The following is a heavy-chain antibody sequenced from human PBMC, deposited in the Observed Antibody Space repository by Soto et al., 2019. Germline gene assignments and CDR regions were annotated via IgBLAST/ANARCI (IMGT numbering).Heavy chain of an antibody. Sequence: QVQLVQSGAEVKKPGSSVKVSCKASGGTFSNHIITWVRQAPGQGPEWMGRIIPMLAITNYAQKFQGRVTSPADKSTNTDYMEVSSLSPEDKAMYYCVRDSPIGSAFSGHDDIDSWGQGTLVTVSS. V-gene: IGHV1-69*08. CDR3: VRDSPIGSAFSGHDDIDS. CDR2: IIPMLAIT. D-gene: IGHD5-12*01. J-gene: IGHJ4*02. CDR1: GGTFSNHI.